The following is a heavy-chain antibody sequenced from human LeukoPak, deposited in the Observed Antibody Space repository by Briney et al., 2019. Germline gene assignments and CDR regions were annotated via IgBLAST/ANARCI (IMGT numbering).Heavy chain of an antibody. CDR1: GGTFSSFA. D-gene: IGHD3-22*01. J-gene: IGHJ4*02. CDR3: ARDSYDSSGYYYERIDY. CDR2: IIPILGIA. V-gene: IGHV1-69*04. Sequence: SVKVSCKASGGTFSSFAISWVRQAPGQGLEWMGRIIPILGIANYAQKFQGRVTITADKSTSTAYMELSSLRSEDTAVYYCARDSYDSSGYYYERIDYWGQGTLVTVSS.